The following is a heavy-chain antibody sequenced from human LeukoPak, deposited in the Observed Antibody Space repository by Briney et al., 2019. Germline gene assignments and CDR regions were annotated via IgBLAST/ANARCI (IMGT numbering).Heavy chain of an antibody. V-gene: IGHV4-34*01. D-gene: IGHD3-10*01. J-gene: IGHJ3*02. CDR3: AKSNGYGLVDI. Sequence: SETLSLTCGVYGGSLSDYYWSWIRQPPGKGLEWIGEINHSGSTNYNPSLKSRVTISEDTSKNQFSLKLNSVTAADTAVYYCAKSNGYGLVDIWGQGTMVTVSS. CDR2: INHSGST. CDR1: GGSLSDYY.